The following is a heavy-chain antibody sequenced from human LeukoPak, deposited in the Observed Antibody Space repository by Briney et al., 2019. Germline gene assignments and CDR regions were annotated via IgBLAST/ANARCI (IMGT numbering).Heavy chain of an antibody. CDR2: INPNSGGT. CDR3: ARVYGSGSYYDY. D-gene: IGHD3-10*01. Sequence: ASVKVSCKASGYTFTDDYVHWVRQAPGQGLEWMGWINPNSGGTNYAQKFQGRVTMTRDTSISTAYMELSRLRSDDTAVYYCARVYGSGSYYDYWGQGTLVTVSS. V-gene: IGHV1-2*02. CDR1: GYTFTDDY. J-gene: IGHJ4*02.